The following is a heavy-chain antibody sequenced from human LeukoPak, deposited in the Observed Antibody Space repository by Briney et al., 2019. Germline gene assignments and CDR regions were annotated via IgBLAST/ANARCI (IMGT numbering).Heavy chain of an antibody. Sequence: SVRVSCKASGVTFTSAAMQGVRQARGQRLEWRGWIVVGSGNTNYAQKFQERVTITRDMSTSTAYMELSSLRSEDTAVYYCAATIPWMPKSEALFSWFDPWGQGTLVTVSS. CDR1: GVTFTSAA. V-gene: IGHV1-58*02. J-gene: IGHJ5*02. CDR2: IVVGSGNT. CDR3: AATIPWMPKSEALFSWFDP. D-gene: IGHD5-12*01.